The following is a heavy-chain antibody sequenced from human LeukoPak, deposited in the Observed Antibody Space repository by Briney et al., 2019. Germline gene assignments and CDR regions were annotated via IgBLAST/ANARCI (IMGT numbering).Heavy chain of an antibody. D-gene: IGHD1-26*01. CDR3: AAYSPSRYTFDF. CDR2: LHTSGTT. CDR1: GASISSYY. Sequence: PSGTLSLTCTVSGASISSYYWNWIRHPVGKGLEWIGRLHTSGTTNYNPSLKSRVTMSVDTSKNKFSLRLTSVTAADTALYYCAAYSPSRYTFDFWGQGTLVTVSS. J-gene: IGHJ4*02. V-gene: IGHV4-4*07.